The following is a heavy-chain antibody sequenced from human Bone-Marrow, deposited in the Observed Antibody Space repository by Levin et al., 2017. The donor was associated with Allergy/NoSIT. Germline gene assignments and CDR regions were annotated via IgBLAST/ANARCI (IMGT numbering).Heavy chain of an antibody. J-gene: IGHJ6*02. CDR1: GFTFSSYE. CDR2: ISSSGSTI. V-gene: IGHV3-48*03. Sequence: SCAASGFTFSSYEMNWVRQAPGKGLEWVSYISSSGSTIYYADSVKGRFTISRDNAKNSLYLQMNSLRAEDTAVYYCARTRFTRGAKYYGMDVWGQGTTVTVSS. D-gene: IGHD3-3*01. CDR3: ARTRFTRGAKYYGMDV.